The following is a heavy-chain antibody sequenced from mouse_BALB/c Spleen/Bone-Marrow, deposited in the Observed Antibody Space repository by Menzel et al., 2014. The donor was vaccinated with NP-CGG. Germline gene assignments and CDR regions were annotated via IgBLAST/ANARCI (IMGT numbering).Heavy chain of an antibody. Sequence: QVQLQQSGPGLVAPSQSLSITCTVSGFSLTSYDISWIRQPPGKGLEWLGVIWTGGGTNYNSAFMPRLSISKDNSKSQVFSKMNSLQTDDTAIYYCVRPFAYWGQGTLVTVSA. CDR2: IWTGGGT. V-gene: IGHV2-9-2*01. CDR1: GFSLTSYD. J-gene: IGHJ3*01. CDR3: VRPFAY.